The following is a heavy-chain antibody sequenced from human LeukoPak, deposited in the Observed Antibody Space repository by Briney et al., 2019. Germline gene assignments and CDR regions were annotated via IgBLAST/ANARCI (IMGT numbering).Heavy chain of an antibody. Sequence: SETLSLTCTVSGYSISSGYYWGWIRQPPGKGLEWIGYMYYSGSTNYNPSLKSRVTISVDTSKNQFSLKLSSVTAADTAVYYCARDSPTGAFDIWGQGTMVTVSS. CDR2: MYYSGST. V-gene: IGHV4-61*01. J-gene: IGHJ3*02. D-gene: IGHD1-14*01. CDR1: GYSISSGYY. CDR3: ARDSPTGAFDI.